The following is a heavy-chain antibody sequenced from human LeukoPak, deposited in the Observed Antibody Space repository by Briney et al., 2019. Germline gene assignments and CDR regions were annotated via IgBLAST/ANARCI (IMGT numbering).Heavy chain of an antibody. V-gene: IGHV6-1*01. CDR1: GDSVSNNNYT. CDR2: TYYRSQWHN. J-gene: IGHJ3*01. Sequence: SQTLSLTCAISGDSVSNNNYTWNWIRQSPSRGIEWLGRTYYRSQWHNDYARSVMSRISVDPDTSKNQFSLHLDSVTPDDTAVYYCAGGYAFDVWGQGTMVTVSS. CDR3: AGGYAFDV.